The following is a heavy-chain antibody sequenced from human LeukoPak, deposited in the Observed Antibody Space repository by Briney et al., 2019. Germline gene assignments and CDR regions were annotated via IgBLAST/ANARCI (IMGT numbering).Heavy chain of an antibody. V-gene: IGHV3-30*04. D-gene: IGHD3-22*01. CDR1: GFTFSSYA. CDR2: ISYDGSNK. J-gene: IGHJ4*02. CDR3: ARALYYYDRSGYIDYFDY. Sequence: GGSLRLSCAASGFTFSSYAMHWVRQAPGKGQEWVAVISYDGSNKYYADSVKGRFTISRDNSKNTLYLQMNSLRAEDTAVYYCARALYYYDRSGYIDYFDYWGQGTLVTVSS.